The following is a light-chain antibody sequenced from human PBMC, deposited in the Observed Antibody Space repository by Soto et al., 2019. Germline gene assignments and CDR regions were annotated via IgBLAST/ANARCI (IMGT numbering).Light chain of an antibody. V-gene: IGKV1-9*01. CDR1: PAIPSF. J-gene: IGKJ1*01. CDR2: GAS. Sequence: IQLTPSPSSLSASVGDRVTITCRASPAIPSFLAWYQQKPGTAPTLLIYGASTLQSGVPSRFSGSRSWTEYTLTIASLQPEEFATYYCQQLNGTPWTFGQGTKVEIK. CDR3: QQLNGTPWT.